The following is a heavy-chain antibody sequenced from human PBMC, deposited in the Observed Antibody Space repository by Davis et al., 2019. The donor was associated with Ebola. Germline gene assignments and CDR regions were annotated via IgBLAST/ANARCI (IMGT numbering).Heavy chain of an antibody. CDR3: ARVGRYSYGGDFDHFDY. Sequence: GESLNTPCAAPGFTFSSYAMHWVRQAPGKGLEYDSAISSNGGSTYYANSVKDRFTISRDNSKDTLYLQMGSLRAEDMAVYYCARVGRYSYGGDFDHFDYWGQGTLVTVSS. J-gene: IGHJ4*02. CDR1: GFTFSSYA. V-gene: IGHV3-64*01. CDR2: ISSNGGST. D-gene: IGHD5-18*01.